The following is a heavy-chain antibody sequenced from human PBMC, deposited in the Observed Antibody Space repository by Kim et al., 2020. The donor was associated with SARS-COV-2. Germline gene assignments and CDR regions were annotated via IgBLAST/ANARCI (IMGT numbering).Heavy chain of an antibody. CDR2: ISYDGSNK. D-gene: IGHD6-6*01. CDR1: GFTFSSYG. CDR3: AKVRLAARPNGFDY. V-gene: IGHV3-30*18. Sequence: GGSLRLSCAASGFTFSSYGMHWVRQAPGKGLEWVAVISYDGSNKYYADSVKGRFTISRDNSKNTLYLQMNSLRAEDTAVYYCAKVRLAARPNGFDYWGQGTLVTVSS. J-gene: IGHJ4*02.